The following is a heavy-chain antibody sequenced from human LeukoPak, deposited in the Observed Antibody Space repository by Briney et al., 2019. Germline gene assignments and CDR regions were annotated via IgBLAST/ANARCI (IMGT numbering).Heavy chain of an antibody. V-gene: IGHV3-48*01. CDR3: ARAISGGSWEV. D-gene: IGHD2-15*01. CDR1: GFTSSSYS. Sequence: PGGSLRLSCAASGFTSSSYSMNWVRQAPGKGLEWVSYISSTSSTIYYADSVKGRLTISRDNAKNSLYLQMNSLRAEDTAVYYCARAISGGSWEVWGQGTLVTVSS. CDR2: ISSTSSTI. J-gene: IGHJ4*02.